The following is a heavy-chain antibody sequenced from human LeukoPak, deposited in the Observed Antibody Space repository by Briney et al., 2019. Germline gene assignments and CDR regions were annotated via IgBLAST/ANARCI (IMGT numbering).Heavy chain of an antibody. V-gene: IGHV4-39*01. CDR3: ARGRFGPLFDY. D-gene: IGHD3-10*01. J-gene: IGHJ4*02. CDR2: IYYSGST. CDR1: GGSISSSSYY. Sequence: PSETLSLTCTVSGGSISSSSYYWGWIRQPPGKGLEWIGSIYYSGSTYYNPSLKSRVTISVDTSKNQFSPKLSSVTAADTAVYYCARGRFGPLFDYWGQGTLVTVSS.